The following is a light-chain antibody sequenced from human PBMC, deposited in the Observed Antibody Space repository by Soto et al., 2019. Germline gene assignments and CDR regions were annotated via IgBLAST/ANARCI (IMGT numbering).Light chain of an antibody. J-gene: IGLJ1*01. CDR1: SYNIGDNY. CDR3: GTWDSSQSAGV. V-gene: IGLV1-51*01. CDR2: DNN. Sequence: QSVLTQPPSVSAAPGQTVTISCSGSSYNIGDNYVSWYQQLPGTAPKLLICDNNKRPSGIPDRFSGSKSGTSATLGITGLQTGDEADYYCGTWDSSQSAGVVGNGTKLTVL.